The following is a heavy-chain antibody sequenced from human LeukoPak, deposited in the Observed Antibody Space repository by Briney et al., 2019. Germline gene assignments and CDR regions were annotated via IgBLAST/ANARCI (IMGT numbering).Heavy chain of an antibody. Sequence: QSGGSLRLSCAASRFTFSSYGMSWVRQAPGKGLEWVSSISGSGGSTYYADSVKGRFTISRDNSKNTLYLQMNSLRDEDTVVYYCAKSSYYDASGYYREYYFDYWGQGTLVTVSS. CDR2: ISGSGGST. CDR3: AKSSYYDASGYYREYYFDY. V-gene: IGHV3-23*01. D-gene: IGHD3-22*01. CDR1: RFTFSSYG. J-gene: IGHJ4*02.